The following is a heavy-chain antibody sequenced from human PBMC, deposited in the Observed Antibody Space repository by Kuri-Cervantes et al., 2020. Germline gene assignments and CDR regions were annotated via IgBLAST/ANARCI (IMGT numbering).Heavy chain of an antibody. Sequence: GESLKISCAASGFTVSSNYMSWVRQAPGKGLEWVSVIYSGGSTYYADAVKCRFNISRDHYKNTLYLQMNSLKAEDKAMYYCARRFCSESCTYYYSIDVWGKGTTVTVSS. CDR2: IYSGGST. V-gene: IGHV3-53*01. CDR3: ARRFCSESCTYYYSIDV. CDR1: GFTVSSNY. J-gene: IGHJ6*03. D-gene: IGHD2-15*01.